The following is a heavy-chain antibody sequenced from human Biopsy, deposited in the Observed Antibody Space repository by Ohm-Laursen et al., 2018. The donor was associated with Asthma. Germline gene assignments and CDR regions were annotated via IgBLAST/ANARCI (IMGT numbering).Heavy chain of an antibody. CDR2: ISFDGSNK. Sequence: SLRLSCTASGFTFSNYGMHWVRQAPGKGLDWMAVISFDGSNKNYTDSVKGRFTIPRDNSRNTLHLQMNSLRAEDTAVYYCAKDVFPGWELRRGPDYWGQGTLVTVSS. D-gene: IGHD1-26*01. V-gene: IGHV3-30*18. J-gene: IGHJ4*02. CDR3: AKDVFPGWELRRGPDY. CDR1: GFTFSNYG.